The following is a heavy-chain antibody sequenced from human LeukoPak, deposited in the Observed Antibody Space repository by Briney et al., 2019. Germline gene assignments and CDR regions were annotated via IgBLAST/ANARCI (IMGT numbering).Heavy chain of an antibody. CDR1: GFTFSDYC. Sequence: GGSLRLSGAASGFTFSDYCMSWIRQAPGKGLELVSYISSSSSYTNYADSVKGRFTISRDNAKNSLYLQMNSLRAEDTAVYYCARLRYGSPTSIWWFDPWGQGTLVTVSS. J-gene: IGHJ5*02. V-gene: IGHV3-11*06. CDR2: ISSSSSYT. D-gene: IGHD3-9*01. CDR3: ARLRYGSPTSIWWFDP.